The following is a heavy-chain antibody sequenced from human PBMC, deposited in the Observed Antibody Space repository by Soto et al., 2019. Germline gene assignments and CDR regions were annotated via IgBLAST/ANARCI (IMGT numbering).Heavy chain of an antibody. CDR1: GFTFSSYW. J-gene: IGHJ4*02. CDR3: ARDKLVAYYDILTGYYPLERMGYFDY. V-gene: IGHV3-7*01. Sequence: HPGGSLRLSCAASGFTFSSYWMSWVRQAPGKGLEWVANIKQDGSEKYYVDSVKGRFTISRDNAKNSLYLQMNSLRAEDTAVYYCARDKLVAYYDILTGYYPLERMGYFDYWGQGTLVTVSS. CDR2: IKQDGSEK. D-gene: IGHD3-9*01.